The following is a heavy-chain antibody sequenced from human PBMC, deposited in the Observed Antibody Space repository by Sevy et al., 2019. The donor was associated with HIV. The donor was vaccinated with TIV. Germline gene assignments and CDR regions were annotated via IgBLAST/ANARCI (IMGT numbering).Heavy chain of an antibody. V-gene: IGHV3-23*01. Sequence: GGSLRLSCAASGFTFSSYAMSWVRQAPGKGLEWVSAISGSGGSTYYAHSVKGRFTISRDNSKNTLYLQMNSLRAEDTAVYYCAKTVGWELLGRLDYWGQGTLVTVSS. CDR3: AKTVGWELLGRLDY. J-gene: IGHJ4*02. CDR2: ISGSGGST. D-gene: IGHD1-26*01. CDR1: GFTFSSYA.